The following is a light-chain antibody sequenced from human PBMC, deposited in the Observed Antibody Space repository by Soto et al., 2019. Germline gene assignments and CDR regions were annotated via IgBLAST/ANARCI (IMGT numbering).Light chain of an antibody. V-gene: IGKV1-5*01. CDR3: QQYENYWT. Sequence: DIQMTQSPSSLSGSIGDRVTITCQASQDISNFLNWYQHKPGKAPKLLIYDASNLDSGVPSRFSGSGSGTEFSLTISNLQPDDCATYYCQQYENYWTFGQGTKVDIK. CDR2: DAS. CDR1: QDISNF. J-gene: IGKJ1*01.